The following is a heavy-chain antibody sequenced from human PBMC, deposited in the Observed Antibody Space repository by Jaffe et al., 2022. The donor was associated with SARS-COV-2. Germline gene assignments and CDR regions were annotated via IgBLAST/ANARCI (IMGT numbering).Heavy chain of an antibody. D-gene: IGHD2-2*01. CDR2: ISGSGGST. V-gene: IGHV3-23*01. CDR1: GFTFSSYA. Sequence: EVQLLESGGGLVQPGGSLRLSCAASGFTFSSYAMSWVRQAPGKGLEWVSAISGSGGSTYYADSVKGRFTISRDNSKNTLYLQMNSLRAEDTAVYYCANSERGYCSSTSCDYWGQGTLVTVSS. CDR3: ANSERGYCSSTSCDY. J-gene: IGHJ4*02.